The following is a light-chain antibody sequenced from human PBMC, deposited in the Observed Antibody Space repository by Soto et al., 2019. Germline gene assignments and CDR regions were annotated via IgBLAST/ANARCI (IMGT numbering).Light chain of an antibody. J-gene: IGKJ3*01. Sequence: DIQLTQSPSFLSASVGDRVTITCRASQGISSYLVWYQQKPGQAPKLLIYAASTLQSGVPSRFSGSGSGTEFTLTISSLQPEDFATYYCQQLNSYPRTFGPGTKVDVK. CDR2: AAS. CDR1: QGISSY. V-gene: IGKV1-9*01. CDR3: QQLNSYPRT.